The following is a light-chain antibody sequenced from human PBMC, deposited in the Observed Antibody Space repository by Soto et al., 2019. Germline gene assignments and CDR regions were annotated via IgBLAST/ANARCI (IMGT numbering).Light chain of an antibody. J-gene: IGLJ1*01. CDR1: SSNIGAGYD. Sequence: QSVLTQPPSVSGAPGQRVTISCTGSSSNIGAGYDVHWYQQLPGTAPKLLIYGNSNRPSGVPDRFSGSKSGTSASLAITGLQAEDEADYYRESYDSSLSGLFGTGTKVTVL. CDR2: GNS. V-gene: IGLV1-40*01. CDR3: ESYDSSLSGL.